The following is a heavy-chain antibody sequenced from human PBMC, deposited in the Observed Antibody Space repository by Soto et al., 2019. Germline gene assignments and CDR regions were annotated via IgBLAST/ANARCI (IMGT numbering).Heavy chain of an antibody. CDR2: IWYDGSNK. J-gene: IGHJ3*02. Sequence: GGSLRLSCAASGFTFSSYGMHWVRQAPGKGLEWVAVIWYDGSNKYYADSVKDRFTISRDNSKNTLYLQMNSLRAEDTAVYYCARAHCSGGSCYYKWDAFDIWGQGTMVTVSS. V-gene: IGHV3-33*01. CDR1: GFTFSSYG. D-gene: IGHD2-15*01. CDR3: ARAHCSGGSCYYKWDAFDI.